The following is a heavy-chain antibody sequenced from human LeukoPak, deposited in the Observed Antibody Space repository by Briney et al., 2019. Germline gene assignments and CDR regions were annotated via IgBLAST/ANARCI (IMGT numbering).Heavy chain of an antibody. D-gene: IGHD5-12*01. V-gene: IGHV3-48*03. CDR2: ISPSDSTI. CDR3: ARGRGSV. CDR1: GFTFSSYD. Sequence: GGSLILSCAASGFTFSSYDMNWVRQAPGKGLEWVSFISPSDSTIYYAESVKGRFTISRDNAKNSVYLQMNSLRVEDTAVYYCARGRGSVWGQGTLVTVSS. J-gene: IGHJ4*02.